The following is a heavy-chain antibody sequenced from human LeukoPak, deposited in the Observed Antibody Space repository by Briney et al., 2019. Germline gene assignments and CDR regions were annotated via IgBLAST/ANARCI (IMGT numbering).Heavy chain of an antibody. CDR1: GFTFSSYW. CDR3: AKGQDSSSWYGVYFDY. D-gene: IGHD6-13*01. V-gene: IGHV3-74*01. J-gene: IGHJ4*02. Sequence: GGSLRLSCAASGFTFSSYWMHWVRQAPGKGLVWVSRISSEGDTTSYADSVKGRFTISRDNSKNTLYLQMNSLRAEDTAVYYCAKGQDSSSWYGVYFDYWGQGTLVTVSS. CDR2: ISSEGDTT.